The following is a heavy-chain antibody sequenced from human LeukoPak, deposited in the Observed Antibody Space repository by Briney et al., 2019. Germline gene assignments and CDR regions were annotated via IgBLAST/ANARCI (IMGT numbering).Heavy chain of an antibody. CDR1: GFTFSSYS. D-gene: IGHD3-3*01. CDR2: ISSSSSYI. V-gene: IGHV3-21*01. CDR3: ARDSDFWSGLLDY. Sequence: PGGSLRLSCAASGFTFSSYSMNWVRQAPGKGLEWVSSISSSSSYIYYADSVKGRFTISRDNAKNSLYLQVNSLRAEDTAVYYCARDSDFWSGLLDYWGQGTLVTVSS. J-gene: IGHJ4*02.